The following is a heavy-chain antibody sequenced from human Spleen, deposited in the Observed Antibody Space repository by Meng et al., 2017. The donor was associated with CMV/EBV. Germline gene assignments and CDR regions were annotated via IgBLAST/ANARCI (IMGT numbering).Heavy chain of an antibody. D-gene: IGHD2-2*01. V-gene: IGHV4-39*07. J-gene: IGHJ6*02. CDR2: IYYGGST. Sequence: SETLSLTCTVSRGSISSSVYFWGWIRQPPGKGLEWIGSIYYGGSTYYNSSLRGRVTMSVDTSKNQFSLKLSSVTAADTAVYYCARAGPAGNYYYYGMDVWGQGTTVTVSS. CDR3: ARAGPAGNYYYYGMDV. CDR1: RGSISSSVYF.